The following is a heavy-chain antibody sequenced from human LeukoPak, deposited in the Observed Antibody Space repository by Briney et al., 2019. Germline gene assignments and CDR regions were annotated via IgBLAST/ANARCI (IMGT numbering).Heavy chain of an antibody. J-gene: IGHJ4*02. D-gene: IGHD5-18*01. CDR3: ARRNGYSYGPIGY. V-gene: IGHV5-51*01. Sequence: GETLKISCKGSGYSFTSYWIGWVRQMPGKGLECMGIIYPGDSDTRYSPSFQGQVTISADKSISTAYLQWSSLKASDTAMYYCARRNGYSYGPIGYWGQGTLVTVSS. CDR1: GYSFTSYW. CDR2: IYPGDSDT.